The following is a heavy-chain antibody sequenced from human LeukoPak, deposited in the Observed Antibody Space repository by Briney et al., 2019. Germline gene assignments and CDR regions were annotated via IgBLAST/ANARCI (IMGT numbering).Heavy chain of an antibody. CDR3: ARASIVVVPAAEMYYYYYYMDV. CDR1: GYTFTSYD. Sequence: ASVKVSCKASGYTFTSYDINWVRQATGQGLEWMGWMNPNSGNTGYAQKFQGRVTMTRNTSISTAYMELSSLRSEDTAVYYCARASIVVVPAAEMYYYYYYMDVWGKGTTVTVSS. CDR2: MNPNSGNT. J-gene: IGHJ6*03. D-gene: IGHD2-2*01. V-gene: IGHV1-8*01.